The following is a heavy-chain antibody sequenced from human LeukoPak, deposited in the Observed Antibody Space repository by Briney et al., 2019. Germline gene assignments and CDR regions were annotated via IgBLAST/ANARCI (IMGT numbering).Heavy chain of an antibody. CDR3: ATGSLGDYYYGMDV. Sequence: GGSLRLCCAASGFTFSSYTMNWVRRAPGKGLEWVSSITSRSFTYYADSMKGRFTISRDDSKNTLYLQMNSLRAEDTAVYYCATGSLGDYYYGMDVWGQGTTVTVSS. CDR2: ITSRSFT. CDR1: GFTFSSYT. V-gene: IGHV3-21*01. D-gene: IGHD6-13*01. J-gene: IGHJ6*02.